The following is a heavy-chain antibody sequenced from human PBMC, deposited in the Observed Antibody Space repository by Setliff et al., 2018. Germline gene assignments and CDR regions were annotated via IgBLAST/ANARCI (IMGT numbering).Heavy chain of an antibody. J-gene: IGHJ6*02. D-gene: IGHD3-16*01. V-gene: IGHV4-59*01. CDR1: GGSISPYF. CDR3: ARDRTAYTYGLDV. Sequence: SETLSLTCTVSGGSISPYFWSWIRQSPGKGLEWIGYIYHNGNTNFNPSLKTRVTMSVDTSKNQFALNLRSVTAADSAVYYCARDRTAYTYGLDVWGQGTTVTVSS. CDR2: IYHNGNT.